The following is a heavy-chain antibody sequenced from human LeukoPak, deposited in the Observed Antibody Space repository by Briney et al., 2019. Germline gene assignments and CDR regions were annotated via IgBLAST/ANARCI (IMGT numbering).Heavy chain of an antibody. J-gene: IGHJ4*02. CDR3: ARNLVYSNVP. Sequence: SETLSLTCAVYGGSFSGYYWSWIRQPPGKGLEWIGEIDHSGSTNYNPSLKSRVTISVDTSKNQFSLKLSSVTAADTAVYYCARNLVYSNVPWGQGTLVTVSS. CDR2: IDHSGST. CDR1: GGSFSGYY. V-gene: IGHV4-34*01. D-gene: IGHD4-11*01.